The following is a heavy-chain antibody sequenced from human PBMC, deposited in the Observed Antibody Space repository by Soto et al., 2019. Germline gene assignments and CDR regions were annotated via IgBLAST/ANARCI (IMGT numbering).Heavy chain of an antibody. J-gene: IGHJ3*02. Sequence: EVQLVESGGGLVKPGGSLRLSCAASGFTFSNAWMSWVRQAPGKGLEWVGRIKSKTDGGTTDYAAPVKGRFTISRDDSKNTLYLQMNSLKTEDTAVYYCTTRDLAARIAFDIWGQGTMVTVSS. CDR1: GFTFSNAW. D-gene: IGHD6-6*01. CDR2: IKSKTDGGTT. CDR3: TTRDLAARIAFDI. V-gene: IGHV3-15*01.